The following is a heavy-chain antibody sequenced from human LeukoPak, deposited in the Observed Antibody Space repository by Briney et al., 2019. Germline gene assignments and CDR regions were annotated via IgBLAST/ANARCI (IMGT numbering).Heavy chain of an antibody. CDR3: ASQLSSYPAGP. V-gene: IGHV3-74*01. Sequence: GGSLRLSCAASGFTFSIYWMHWVRQEAGKGLVWVSGIGSDGSVTTYADSVKGRFTISRDNAKNTLYLQMNTLRVEDTAVYYCASQLSSYPAGPWGEGTQVTVSS. J-gene: IGHJ5*02. CDR1: GFTFSIYW. D-gene: IGHD2-2*01. CDR2: IGSDGSVT.